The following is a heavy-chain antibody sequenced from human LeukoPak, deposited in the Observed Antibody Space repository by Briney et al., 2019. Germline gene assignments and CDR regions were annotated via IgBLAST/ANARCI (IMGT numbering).Heavy chain of an antibody. CDR1: EFTFSNYA. J-gene: IGHJ4*02. Sequence: GGSLRLSCAAPEFTFSNYAMSWVRQAPGKGLEWVSTITGSGGSTYYADSVKGRFTISRDNSRNTVYLQMNSLRVEDTAVYYCARNGGSGSYYRFEHWGQGTLVTVSS. V-gene: IGHV3-23*01. CDR3: ARNGGSGSYYRFEH. CDR2: ITGSGGST. D-gene: IGHD3-10*01.